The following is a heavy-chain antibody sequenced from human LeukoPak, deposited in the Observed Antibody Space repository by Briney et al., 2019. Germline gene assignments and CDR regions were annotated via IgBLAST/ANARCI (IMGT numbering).Heavy chain of an antibody. D-gene: IGHD3-10*02. V-gene: IGHV3-48*03. CDR3: AELGITMIGGV. CDR2: ISSSGSTI. Sequence: GGSLRLSCVASGFTFDDYAMNWVRQAPGKGLEWVSYISSSGSTIYYADSVKGRFTISRDNAKNSLYLQMNSLRAEDTAVYYCAELGITMIGGVWGKGTTVTISS. J-gene: IGHJ6*04. CDR1: GFTFDDYA.